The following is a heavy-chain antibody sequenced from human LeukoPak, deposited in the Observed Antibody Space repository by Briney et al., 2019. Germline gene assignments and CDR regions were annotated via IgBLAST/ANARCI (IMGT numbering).Heavy chain of an antibody. V-gene: IGHV4-61*02. CDR2: IYTSGST. CDR1: GGSISSGSYY. D-gene: IGHD2-21*02. J-gene: IGHJ5*02. Sequence: SETLSLTCTVSGGSISSGSYYWSWIRQPTGKELEWIGRIYTSGSTNYNPSLKSRVSISLDTSKNQFSLKLSSVTAADTAVYYCAREYCGGDCLWGGWFDPWGQGTLVTVSS. CDR3: AREYCGGDCLWGGWFDP.